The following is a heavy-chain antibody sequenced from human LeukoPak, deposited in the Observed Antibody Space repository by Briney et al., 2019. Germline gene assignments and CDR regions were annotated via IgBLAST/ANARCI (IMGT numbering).Heavy chain of an antibody. CDR2: IRYNGNNQ. CDR3: AREGDSSGYYLDAVDI. D-gene: IGHD3-22*01. Sequence: GGALRLSCAASGFTFNNYGMHWVRQAPGKGLEWVAFIRYNGNNQYYADSVKGRFTISRDNSKNTLYLQMNSLRGEDTAVYYCAREGDSSGYYLDAVDIWGQGTMVTVSS. V-gene: IGHV3-30*02. J-gene: IGHJ3*02. CDR1: GFTFNNYG.